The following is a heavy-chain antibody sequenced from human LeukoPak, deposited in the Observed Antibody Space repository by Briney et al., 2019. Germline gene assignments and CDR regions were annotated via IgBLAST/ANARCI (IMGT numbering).Heavy chain of an antibody. CDR1: GYTFISFN. CDR3: ARGSASGFLEWLDAFDI. D-gene: IGHD3-3*01. J-gene: IGHJ3*02. V-gene: IGHV1-18*01. Sequence: ASVKVFCKASGYTFISFNINWVRQAPGQGLEWMGCISAYNGNTNYAQNLQGRVTMTTDTSTSTAYLELRSLRSDDTAVYYCARGSASGFLEWLDAFDIWGQGTMVTVSS. CDR2: ISAYNGNT.